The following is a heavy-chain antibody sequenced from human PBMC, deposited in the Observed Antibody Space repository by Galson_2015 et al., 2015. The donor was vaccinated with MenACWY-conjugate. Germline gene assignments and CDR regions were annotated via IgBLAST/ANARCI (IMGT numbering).Heavy chain of an antibody. CDR2: IYSDNGNT. Sequence: SVKVSCKASGYIFTNYVLHWVRQAPGQRLEWMGWIYSDNGNTEYSQNFQGRVTITRDASASTVYMELSSLTSEDTAVYYCTREDYWGQGTLVTVSS. CDR1: GYIFTNYV. V-gene: IGHV1-3*04. J-gene: IGHJ4*02. CDR3: TREDY.